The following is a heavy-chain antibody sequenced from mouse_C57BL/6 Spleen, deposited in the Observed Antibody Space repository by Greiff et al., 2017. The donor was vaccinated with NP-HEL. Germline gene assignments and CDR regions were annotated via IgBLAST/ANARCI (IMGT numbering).Heavy chain of an antibody. V-gene: IGHV1-15*01. CDR3: TRGLWRAY. CDR2: IDPETGGT. CDR1: GYTFTDYE. Sequence: VQLQQSGAELVRPGASVTLSCKASGYTFTDYEMHWVKQTPVHGLEWIGAIDPETGGTAYNQKFKGKAILTADKSSSTAYMELRSLTSEDSAVYYCTRGLWRAYWGQGTLVTVSA. D-gene: IGHD6-5*01. J-gene: IGHJ3*01.